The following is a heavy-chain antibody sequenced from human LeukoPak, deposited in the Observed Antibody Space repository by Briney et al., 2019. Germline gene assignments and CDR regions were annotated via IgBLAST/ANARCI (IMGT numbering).Heavy chain of an antibody. Sequence: PGGSLRLSCAASGFTVSSNYMSRVRQAPGKGLEWVSVIYSGGSTYYADSVKGRSTISRDNSKNTLYLQMNSLRAEDTAVYYCARDNYDSSGYIDYWGQGTLVTVSS. CDR2: IYSGGST. D-gene: IGHD3-22*01. CDR1: GFTVSSNY. V-gene: IGHV3-66*01. J-gene: IGHJ4*02. CDR3: ARDNYDSSGYIDY.